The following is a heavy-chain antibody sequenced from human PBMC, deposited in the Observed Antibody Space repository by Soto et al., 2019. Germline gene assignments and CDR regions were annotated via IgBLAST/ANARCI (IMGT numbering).Heavy chain of an antibody. D-gene: IGHD3-16*02. CDR1: GGSIRSGDYY. J-gene: IGHJ5*02. CDR3: ARVGIYQGAFDP. CDR2: IYYNGNT. V-gene: IGHV4-30-4*01. Sequence: SETVSLTCHVSGGSIRSGDYYWSWIRQPPGKGLEWIGYIYYNGNTYSVPSLESRVTMSADTSKNQFSLRLSSVTAAETALYFCARVGIYQGAFDPWGQGTRVTVSS.